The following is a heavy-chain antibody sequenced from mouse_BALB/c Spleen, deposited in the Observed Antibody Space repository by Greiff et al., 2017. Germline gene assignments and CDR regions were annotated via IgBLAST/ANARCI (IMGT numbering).Heavy chain of an antibody. V-gene: IGHV1S81*02. CDR2: INPSNGGT. CDR3: TRCGNYAWFAY. Sequence: VHLVESGAELVKPGASVKLSCKASGYTFTSYYMYWVKQRPGQGLEWIGEINPSNGGTNFNEKFKSKATLTVDKSSSTAYMQLSSLTSEDSAVYYCTRCGNYAWFAYWGQGTLVTVSA. CDR1: GYTFTSYY. D-gene: IGHD2-1*01. J-gene: IGHJ3*01.